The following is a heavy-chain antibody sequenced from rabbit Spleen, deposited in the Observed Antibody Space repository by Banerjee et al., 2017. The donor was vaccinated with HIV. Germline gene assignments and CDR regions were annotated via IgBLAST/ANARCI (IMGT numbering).Heavy chain of an antibody. D-gene: IGHD8-1*01. V-gene: IGHV1S45*01. J-gene: IGHJ6*01. CDR1: GFSFSDRDV. CDR2: INAVTGKA. CDR3: ARDTGSSFSSYGMDL. Sequence: QEQLEESGGGLVKPEGSLTLTCKASGFSFSDRDVMCWVRQAPGKGLEWIACINAVTGKAVYASWAKGRFTCSKTSSTTVTLQMTSLTVADTATYFCARDTGSSFSSYGMDLWGPGTLVTVS.